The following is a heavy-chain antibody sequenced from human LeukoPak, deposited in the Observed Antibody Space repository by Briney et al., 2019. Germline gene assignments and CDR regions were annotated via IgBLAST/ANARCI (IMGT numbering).Heavy chain of an antibody. Sequence: SAKVSCKASGGTFSSFGITWVRQAPGQGLEWMGGTIPIFGAKHYAQKFRGRVTVTADNSTTTTYMELSSLRFEDTALYYCASYSSWGDFDSWGQGTLVTVSS. J-gene: IGHJ4*02. V-gene: IGHV1-69*06. CDR2: TIPIFGAK. D-gene: IGHD3-10*01. CDR3: ASYSSWGDFDS. CDR1: GGTFSSFG.